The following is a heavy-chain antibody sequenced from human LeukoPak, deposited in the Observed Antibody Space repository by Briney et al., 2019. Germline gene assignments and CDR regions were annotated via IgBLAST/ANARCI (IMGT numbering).Heavy chain of an antibody. CDR1: GGSISSSSYY. CDR3: ARGARITIFGVVIIRDAFDI. V-gene: IGHV4-39*01. Sequence: SETLSLTCTVSGGSISSSSYYWGWIRQPPGKGLEWIGSIYYSGSTYYNPSLKSRVTISVDTSKNQFSLKLSSVTAADTAVYYCARGARITIFGVVIIRDAFDIWGQGTMVTVSS. J-gene: IGHJ3*02. D-gene: IGHD3-3*01. CDR2: IYYSGST.